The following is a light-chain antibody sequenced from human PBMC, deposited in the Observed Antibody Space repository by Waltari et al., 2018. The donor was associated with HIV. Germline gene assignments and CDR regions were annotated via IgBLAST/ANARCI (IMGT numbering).Light chain of an antibody. J-gene: IGLJ2*01. V-gene: IGLV3-25*03. CDR3: QSADRSGAIRVV. CDR1: ALPKQY. CDR2: KDS. Sequence: SYELTQPPSVSVSPGQTARITCSGDALPKQYAYWYQQKPGQAPVLMIYKDSERPSGIPYRFSGSTSGTTVTLTISGVQAEDEADDYCQSADRSGAIRVVFGGGTKLTVL.